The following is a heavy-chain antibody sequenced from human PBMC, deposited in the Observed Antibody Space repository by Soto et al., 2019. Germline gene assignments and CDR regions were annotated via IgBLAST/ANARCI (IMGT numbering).Heavy chain of an antibody. CDR1: GFTFSSYA. CDR3: AKSSLRWNGGSYFLDY. J-gene: IGHJ4*02. Sequence: GGSLRLSCAASGFTFSSYAMSWVRQAPGKGLEWVSSISGSGGSTYYADSVKGRFTISRDNSKNTLYLQMNSLRAEDTAVYYCAKSSLRWNGGSYFLDYWGQGTLVTVSS. D-gene: IGHD1-26*01. V-gene: IGHV3-23*01. CDR2: ISGSGGST.